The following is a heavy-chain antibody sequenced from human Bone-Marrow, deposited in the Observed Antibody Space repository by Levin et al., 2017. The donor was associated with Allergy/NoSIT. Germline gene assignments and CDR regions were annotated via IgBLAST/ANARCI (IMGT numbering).Heavy chain of an antibody. CDR2: ISSSSSTI. CDR3: ARGRGYCSGGSCSPRRFDP. D-gene: IGHD2-15*01. Sequence: LSLTCAASGFTFSTYSMNWVRQAPGKGLEWVSYISSSSSTIYYADSVKGRFTISRDNAKNSLYLQMNSLRDEDTAVYYCARGRGYCSGGSCSPRRFDPWGQGTLVTVSS. CDR1: GFTFSTYS. V-gene: IGHV3-48*02. J-gene: IGHJ5*02.